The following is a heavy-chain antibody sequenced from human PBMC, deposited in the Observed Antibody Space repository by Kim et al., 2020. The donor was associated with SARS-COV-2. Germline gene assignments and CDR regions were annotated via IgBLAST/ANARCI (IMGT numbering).Heavy chain of an antibody. J-gene: IGHJ6*02. Sequence: GGSLRLSCAASGFTFSSYGMHWVRQAPGKGLEWVAVISYDGSNKYYADSVKDRFTISRDNSKNTLYLQMNSLRAEDTAVYYCAKGKGGSGSRLYYYYGMDVWGQGTTVTVSS. CDR2: ISYDGSNK. CDR3: AKGKGGSGSRLYYYYGMDV. V-gene: IGHV3-30*18. D-gene: IGHD3-10*01. CDR1: GFTFSSYG.